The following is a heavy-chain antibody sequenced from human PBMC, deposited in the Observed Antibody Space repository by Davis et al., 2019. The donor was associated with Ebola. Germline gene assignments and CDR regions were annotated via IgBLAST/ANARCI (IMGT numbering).Heavy chain of an antibody. D-gene: IGHD5-12*01. Sequence: GESLKISCAASGFTFSDYYMSWIRQAPGKGLEWVSYISSSGSTIYYADSVKGRFTISRDNAKNSLYLQMNSLRAEDMAVYYCARDLQWLRYLYYGMDVWGQGTTVTVSS. CDR2: ISSSGSTI. J-gene: IGHJ6*02. CDR1: GFTFSDYY. CDR3: ARDLQWLRYLYYGMDV. V-gene: IGHV3-11*01.